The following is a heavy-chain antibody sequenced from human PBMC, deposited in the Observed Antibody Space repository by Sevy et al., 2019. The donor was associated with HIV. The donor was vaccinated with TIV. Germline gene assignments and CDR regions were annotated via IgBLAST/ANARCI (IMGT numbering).Heavy chain of an antibody. CDR1: GGSISSYY. CDR3: ATSFEHSSSSGLVN. CDR2: IYTSGST. J-gene: IGHJ4*02. D-gene: IGHD6-6*01. Sequence: SETLSLTCTVSGGSISSYYWSWIRQPAGKGLEWIGRIYTSGSTNYNPSLKSRVTMSVDTSKNQFSLKLSSVTAADTAVYYCATSFEHSSSSGLVNWGQGTLVTVSS. V-gene: IGHV4-4*07.